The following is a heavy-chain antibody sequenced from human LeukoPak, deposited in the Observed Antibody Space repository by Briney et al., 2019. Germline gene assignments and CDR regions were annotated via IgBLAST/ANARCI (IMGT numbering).Heavy chain of an antibody. D-gene: IGHD3-22*01. CDR2: IRYDGSNK. CDR1: GFTFSSYG. Sequence: PGGSLRLSCAASGFTFSSYGMHWVRQAPGKGLEWVTFIRYDGSNKYYTDSVKGRFTISRDNSKNTLYLQMNSLRAEDTAVYYCARDYYNTSGYYYGGYWGQGTLVTVSS. V-gene: IGHV3-30*02. J-gene: IGHJ4*02. CDR3: ARDYYNTSGYYYGGY.